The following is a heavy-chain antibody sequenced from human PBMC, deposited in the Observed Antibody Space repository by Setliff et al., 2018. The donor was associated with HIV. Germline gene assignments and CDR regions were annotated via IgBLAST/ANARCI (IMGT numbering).Heavy chain of an antibody. V-gene: IGHV3-23*01. CDR3: AKPTGGLYPRSFDS. CDR2: ISPGSDIT. J-gene: IGHJ3*01. Sequence: LRLSCVASGFVFYSFDMNWVRQTPEKGLEWVSAISPGSDITYYADSVKGRFTISRDDAKNMLFLQMNSLTPEDTAIYYCAKPTGGLYPRSFDSWGQGTKVTVSS. CDR1: GFVFYSFD. D-gene: IGHD1-26*01.